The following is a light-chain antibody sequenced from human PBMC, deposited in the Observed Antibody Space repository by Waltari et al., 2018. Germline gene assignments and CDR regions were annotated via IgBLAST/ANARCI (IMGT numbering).Light chain of an antibody. J-gene: IGLJ2*01. CDR1: SSNIGSNY. CDR2: RNK. CDR3: AAWDDSLSGPKV. Sequence: QSVLTQPPSASGTPGQRVTISCSGSSSNIGSNYVYWYQQLPGTAPKLLIYRNKQRPSGVPDRFSGSKSGTSASLAIIGLRSEDEADYYCAAWDDSLSGPKVFGGGTKLTVL. V-gene: IGLV1-47*01.